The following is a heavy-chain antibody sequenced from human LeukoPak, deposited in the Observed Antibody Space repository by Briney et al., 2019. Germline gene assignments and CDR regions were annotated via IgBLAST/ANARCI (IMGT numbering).Heavy chain of an antibody. Sequence: PGGSLRLSCVASGFTFGKYWMSWVRQPPGKGLEWIGEINHSGSTNHNLSLKSRVTISVDTSKNQFSLKLSSVTAADTAVYYCAVKEYSSGLRDYWGQGTLVTVSS. CDR1: GFTFGKYW. J-gene: IGHJ4*02. CDR2: INHSGST. D-gene: IGHD6-19*01. V-gene: IGHV4-34*08. CDR3: AVKEYSSGLRDY.